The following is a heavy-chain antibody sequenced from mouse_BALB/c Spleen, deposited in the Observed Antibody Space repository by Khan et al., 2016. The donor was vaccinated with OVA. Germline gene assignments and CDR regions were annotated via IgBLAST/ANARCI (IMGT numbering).Heavy chain of an antibody. CDR1: GYTFTTAG. D-gene: IGHD2-14*01. J-gene: IGHJ4*01. CDR2: INTHSGVP. CDR3: ARGRAAYYRNDGGAMEY. Sequence: QIQLVQSGPELKKPGETVRISCKASGYTFTTAGIQWVQKMPGKGLKWIGWINTHSGVPKYAEDFKGRFAFSLEISVNTAYLQITNLKNEDTATYFCARGRAAYYRNDGGAMEYWGQGTSGTVSS. V-gene: IGHV9-4*02.